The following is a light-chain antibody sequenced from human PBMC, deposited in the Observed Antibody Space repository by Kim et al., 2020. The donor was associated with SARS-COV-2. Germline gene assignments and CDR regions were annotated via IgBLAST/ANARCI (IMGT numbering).Light chain of an antibody. CDR3: QSYDTSLSGWV. J-gene: IGLJ3*02. CDR1: SANIGAGYD. CDR2: GSS. V-gene: IGLV1-40*01. Sequence: ATIARPGTSANIGAGYDVHWYRHLQGTAPKLLIYGSSNRPSGVPDRFSGSKSGTSASLAITGLQAEDEADYYCQSYDTSLSGWVFGGGTQLTVL.